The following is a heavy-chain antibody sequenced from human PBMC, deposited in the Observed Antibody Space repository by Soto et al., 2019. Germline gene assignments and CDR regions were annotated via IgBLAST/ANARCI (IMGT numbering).Heavy chain of an antibody. J-gene: IGHJ4*02. D-gene: IGHD3-9*01. CDR3: ARGAYDILTGYYNHQFDY. Sequence: PSETLSLTCTVSGGSISSYYWSWIRQPPGKGLEWIGYIYYSGSTNYNPSLKSRVTIPVDTSKNQFSLKLSSVTAADTAVYYCARGAYDILTGYYNHQFDYWGQGTLVTVSS. CDR1: GGSISSYY. V-gene: IGHV4-59*08. CDR2: IYYSGST.